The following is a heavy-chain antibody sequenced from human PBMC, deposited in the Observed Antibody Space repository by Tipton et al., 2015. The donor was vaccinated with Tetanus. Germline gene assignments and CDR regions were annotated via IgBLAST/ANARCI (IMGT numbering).Heavy chain of an antibody. J-gene: IGHJ3*02. Sequence: TLSLTCTVSGGSISSTNYYWGWIRQPPGKGLEWIGSIYNTGNTYYNPALTSRVTMSVDTSMNQFSLKLRSLTDADTAVYYCARLSSSANDAHGFDIWGQGTMVTVSS. D-gene: IGHD3-22*01. V-gene: IGHV4-39*01. CDR1: GGSISSTNYY. CDR2: IYNTGNT. CDR3: ARLSSSANDAHGFDI.